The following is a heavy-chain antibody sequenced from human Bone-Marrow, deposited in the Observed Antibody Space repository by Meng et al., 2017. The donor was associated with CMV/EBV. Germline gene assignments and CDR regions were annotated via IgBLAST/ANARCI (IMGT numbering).Heavy chain of an antibody. CDR2: ISSSGSTI. V-gene: IGHV3-48*04. Sequence: GGSLRLSCAASRFTLRSYGMSWVRQAPGKGLEWVSYISSSGSTIYYADSVKGRFTISRDNAKNSLYLQMNSLRADDTAVYYCARGRYNWNYWGQGTLVTVSS. CDR1: RFTLRSYG. J-gene: IGHJ4*02. CDR3: ARGRYNWNY. D-gene: IGHD1-20*01.